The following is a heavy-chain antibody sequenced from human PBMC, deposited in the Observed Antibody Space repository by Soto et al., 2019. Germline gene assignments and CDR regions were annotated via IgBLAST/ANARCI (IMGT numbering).Heavy chain of an antibody. J-gene: IGHJ5*02. CDR2: ISSRSSLI. V-gene: IGHV3-48*02. CDR1: GFSFSSHS. D-gene: IGHD3-22*01. Sequence: HPEGSLRLSCAASGFSFSSHSFNWVRQAPGQGLEWVAYISSRSSLILYADSVRGRFVISRDNALNSLYLQMNSPRDEDTAIYYFERERGEYDSGSYIDRWGQGTPVTVSS. CDR3: ERERGEYDSGSYIDR.